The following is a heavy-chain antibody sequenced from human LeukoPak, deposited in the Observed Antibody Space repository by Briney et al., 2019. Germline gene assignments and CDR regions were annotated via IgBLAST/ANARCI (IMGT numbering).Heavy chain of an antibody. CDR3: ARDRTTSSGWLDAFDI. V-gene: IGHV3-48*03. J-gene: IGHJ3*02. CDR1: GFTFSSYE. D-gene: IGHD6-19*01. CDR2: ISSSGSTI. Sequence: GGSLRPSCAASGFTFSSYEMNWVRQAPGKGLEWVSYISSSGSTIYYADSVKGRFTISRDNAKNSLYLQMNSLRAEDTAVYYCARDRTTSSGWLDAFDIWGQGTMVTVSS.